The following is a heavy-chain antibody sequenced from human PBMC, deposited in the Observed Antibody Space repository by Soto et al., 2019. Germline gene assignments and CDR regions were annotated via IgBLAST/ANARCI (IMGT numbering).Heavy chain of an antibody. Sequence: SETLSLTCTVSGGSISSGGYYWSWIRQHPGKGLEWIGYIYYSGSTYYNPSPKSRVTISVDTSKNQFSLKLSSVTAADTAVYYCARVDYGDYVAHYWGQGTLVTVSS. D-gene: IGHD4-17*01. J-gene: IGHJ4*02. V-gene: IGHV4-31*03. CDR1: GGSISSGGYY. CDR3: ARVDYGDYVAHY. CDR2: IYYSGST.